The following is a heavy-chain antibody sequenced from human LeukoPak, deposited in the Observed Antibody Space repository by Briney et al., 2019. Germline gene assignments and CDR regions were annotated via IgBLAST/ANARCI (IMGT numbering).Heavy chain of an antibody. J-gene: IGHJ6*03. CDR1: GFTFSSYW. D-gene: IGHD3-3*01. CDR2: INSDGSST. V-gene: IGHV3-74*01. Sequence: GESLRLSCAASGFTFSSYWMHWVRQAPGKGLVWVSRINSDGSSTSYADSVKGRFTISRDNAKNTLYLQMNSLRAEDTAVYYCARDFFWSGYLGGYYMDVWGKGTTVTVSS. CDR3: ARDFFWSGYLGGYYMDV.